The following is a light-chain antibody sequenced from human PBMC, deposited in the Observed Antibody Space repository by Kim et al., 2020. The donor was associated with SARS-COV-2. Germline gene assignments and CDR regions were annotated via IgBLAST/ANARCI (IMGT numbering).Light chain of an antibody. CDR2: DFN. J-gene: IGLJ2*01. CDR1: SSNIGNNY. CDR3: GTWDSSLSAVV. Sequence: QSVLTQPPSISAAPGQWVTISCSGSSSNIGNNYVSWYQQVPGAAPKLLIYDFNKRPSGIPERFSGSKSGTSATLGITGLQTGDEADYFCGTWDSSLSAVVFGGGTKLTVL. V-gene: IGLV1-51*01.